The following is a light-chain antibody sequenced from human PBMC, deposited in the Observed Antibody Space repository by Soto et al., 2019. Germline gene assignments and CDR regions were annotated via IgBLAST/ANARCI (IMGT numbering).Light chain of an antibody. V-gene: IGKV1-5*01. CDR2: DSS. J-gene: IGKJ5*01. CDR1: QSISTW. Sequence: DIQMTQSPSTLSASVGDRVTINCRASQSISTWLAWYQQKSGRAPKLLIYDSSSLESGVPSRFSGSGSGTEFSLTISSLQPDDFATYYCQQYDSFSITFGQGTRLEIK. CDR3: QQYDSFSIT.